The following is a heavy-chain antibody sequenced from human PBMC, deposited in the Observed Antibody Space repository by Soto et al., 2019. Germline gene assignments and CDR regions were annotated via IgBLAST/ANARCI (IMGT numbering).Heavy chain of an antibody. CDR3: ARDRWGDYGDYYYYYYMDV. J-gene: IGHJ6*03. CDR2: IWYDGSNK. Sequence: GGSLRLSCAVSGFTFSSYGMHWVRQAPGKGPEWVAVIWYDGSNKYYADSVKGRFTVSRDNAKNSLYLQMNSLRAEDTAVYYCARDRWGDYGDYYYYYYMDVWGKGTTVTVSS. V-gene: IGHV3-33*01. D-gene: IGHD4-17*01. CDR1: GFTFSSYG.